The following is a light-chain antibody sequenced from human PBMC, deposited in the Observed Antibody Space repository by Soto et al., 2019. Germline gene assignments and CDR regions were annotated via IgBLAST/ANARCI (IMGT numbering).Light chain of an antibody. CDR2: GAS. CDR1: QSVSSN. V-gene: IGKV3-15*01. J-gene: IGKJ4*01. Sequence: EIVMTQSPATLSVSPGERATLSCRASQSVSSNLAWYQQKPGQAPRLLIYGASTRATGIPASFSGSGSGTEFTLTISSPQSEDLAVYYCQQYNSWPPLTFGGGTKVEIK. CDR3: QQYNSWPPLT.